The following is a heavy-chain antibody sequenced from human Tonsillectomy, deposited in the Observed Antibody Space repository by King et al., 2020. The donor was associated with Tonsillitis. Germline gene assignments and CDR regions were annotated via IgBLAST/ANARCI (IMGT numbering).Heavy chain of an antibody. CDR2: ISGSGGRK. D-gene: IGHD3-10*01. CDR3: ATRILWIGELTRYFDT. V-gene: IGHV3-23*04. CDR1: GFIFSNYG. J-gene: IGHJ4*02. Sequence: VQLVESGGGLVQPGGSLRLSCAASGFIFSNYGMSWVRQAPGKGLEWVSTISGSGGRKYFADSVKGRFTISRDNSKNTQYLQMNGLRVEDTAIYYCATRILWIGELTRYFDTWGQGTLVTVSS.